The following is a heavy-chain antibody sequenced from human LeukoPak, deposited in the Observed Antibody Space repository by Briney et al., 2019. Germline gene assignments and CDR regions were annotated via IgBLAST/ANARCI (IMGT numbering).Heavy chain of an antibody. CDR3: AILLEDHAILPGSAKVL. D-gene: IGHD3-9*01. CDR1: GYTLTELS. CDR2: FDPEDGEK. J-gene: IGHJ4*02. V-gene: IGHV1-24*01. Sequence: ASVKVTRKVSGYTLTELSMHWVRQAPGKGLEWMGGFDPEDGEKIYTQKFQGRVTMTEDTSTDTAYMELSSLRSEDTAVYYCAILLEDHAILPGSAKVLWGQGNPGHRLL.